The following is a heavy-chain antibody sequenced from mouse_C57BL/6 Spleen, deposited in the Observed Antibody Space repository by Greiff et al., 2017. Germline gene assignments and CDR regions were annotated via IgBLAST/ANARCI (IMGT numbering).Heavy chain of an antibody. J-gene: IGHJ2*01. D-gene: IGHD2-5*01. CDR1: GYSFTGYY. V-gene: IGHV1-42*01. CDR2: INPSTGGT. Sequence: EVKLMESGPELVKPGASVKISCKASGYSFTGYYMNWVKQSPEKSLEWIGEINPSTGGTTYNQKFKAKATLTVDKSSSTAYMQLKSLTSEDSAVYYCARDYSIDYWGQGTTLTVSS. CDR3: ARDYSIDY.